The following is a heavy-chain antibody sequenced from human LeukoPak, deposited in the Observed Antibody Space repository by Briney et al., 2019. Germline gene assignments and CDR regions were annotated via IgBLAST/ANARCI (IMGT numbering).Heavy chain of an antibody. Sequence: GGSLRLSCAASGFTFDDYAMHWVRQAPGKGLEWVSLISGWGGSIYYAHPVKGRFTISRDNSKNSLYLQMNSLRTEDTALYYCAKIPRSTPYNYWGQGTLVTVSS. CDR3: AKIPRSTPYNY. CDR1: GFTFDDYA. V-gene: IGHV3-43*02. D-gene: IGHD3-3*01. J-gene: IGHJ4*02. CDR2: ISGWGGSI.